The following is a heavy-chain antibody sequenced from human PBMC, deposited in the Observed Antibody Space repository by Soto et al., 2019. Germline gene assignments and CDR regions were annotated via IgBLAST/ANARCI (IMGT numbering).Heavy chain of an antibody. CDR2: ISGSGDST. V-gene: IGHV3-23*01. D-gene: IGHD2-15*01. J-gene: IGHJ6*02. CDR1: GFTFSNYA. CDR3: AKIVPPAIAVVLAATLGMDV. Sequence: GGSLRLSCVASGFTFSNYAMSWVRQAPGKGLEWVSAISGSGDSTHDADSVKGRFSISRDNSKNTLYLQMNSLRAEDTAIYYCAKIVPPAIAVVLAATLGMDVWGQGTTVTVSS.